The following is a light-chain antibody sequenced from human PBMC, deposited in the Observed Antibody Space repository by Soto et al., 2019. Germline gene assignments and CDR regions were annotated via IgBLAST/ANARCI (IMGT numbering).Light chain of an antibody. CDR3: QEYNNWPKYT. J-gene: IGKJ2*01. V-gene: IGKV3-15*01. Sequence: EVVMTQSPATLSVSPGERATLSCRASQSVKSNLAWYQQKPGQAPRLLIYHTSTMAKGITARFSGIWTGSEFSLTVSTLQSEDFALYYCQEYNNWPKYTSGQRTKLVIK. CDR1: QSVKSN. CDR2: HTS.